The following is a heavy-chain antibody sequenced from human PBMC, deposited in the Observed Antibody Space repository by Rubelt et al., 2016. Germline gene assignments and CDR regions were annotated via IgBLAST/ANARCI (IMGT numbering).Heavy chain of an antibody. J-gene: IGHJ6*02. D-gene: IGHD6-6*01. CDR2: ISSSGSTI. V-gene: IGHV3-48*03. CDR3: ARDSSSPGYYGMDV. Sequence: VQGKGLEWVSYISSSGSTIYYADSVKGRFTISRDNAKNSLYLQMNSLRAEDTAVYYCARDSSSPGYYGMDVWGQGTTVTVSS.